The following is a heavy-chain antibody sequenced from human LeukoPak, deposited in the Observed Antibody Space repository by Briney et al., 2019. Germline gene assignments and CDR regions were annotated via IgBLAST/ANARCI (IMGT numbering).Heavy chain of an antibody. CDR2: IYYSGST. CDR3: ARVGRLGESY. D-gene: IGHD3-16*01. CDR1: GGSISSGGYY. V-gene: IGHV4-31*03. Sequence: SETLSLTCTVSGGSISSGGYYWSWIRQHPGKGLEWIGYIYYSGSTYYNPSLKSRVTISVDTSKNQFSLKLSSVTAADTAVYYCARVGRLGESYWGQGTLVTVSS. J-gene: IGHJ4*02.